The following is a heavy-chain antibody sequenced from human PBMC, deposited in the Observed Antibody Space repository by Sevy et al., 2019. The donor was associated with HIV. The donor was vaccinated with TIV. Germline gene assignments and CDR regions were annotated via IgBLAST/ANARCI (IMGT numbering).Heavy chain of an antibody. CDR1: GYTFTSYG. CDR2: ISAYNGKT. J-gene: IGHJ6*02. Sequence: ASVKVSCKASGYTFTSYGISWVRQAPGHGLEWMGWISAYNGKTNIAQKLQDKFTMTTDTSTSTAYMELRSLRSDDTAMYYCARDGQVYSSSSGGYYYYGMDVWGQGTTVTVSS. V-gene: IGHV1-18*04. CDR3: ARDGQVYSSSSGGYYYYGMDV. D-gene: IGHD6-6*01.